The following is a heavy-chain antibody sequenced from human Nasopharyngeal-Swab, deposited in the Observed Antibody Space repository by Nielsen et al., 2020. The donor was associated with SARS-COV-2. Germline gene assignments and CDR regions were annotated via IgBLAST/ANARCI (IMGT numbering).Heavy chain of an antibody. V-gene: IGHV3-33*01. J-gene: IGHJ6*02. D-gene: IGHD2-2*01. CDR3: ARGCSSTSCYRSDGMDV. Sequence: GGSLRLSCAASGFTFSSYGMHWVRQAPGKGLKWVAVIWYDGSNKYYADSVKGRFTISRDNSKNTLYLQMNSLRAEDTAVYYCARGCSSTSCYRSDGMDVWGQGTTVTVSS. CDR1: GFTFSSYG. CDR2: IWYDGSNK.